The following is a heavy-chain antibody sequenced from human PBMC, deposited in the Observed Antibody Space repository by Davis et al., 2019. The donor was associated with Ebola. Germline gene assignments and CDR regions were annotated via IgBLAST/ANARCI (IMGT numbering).Heavy chain of an antibody. V-gene: IGHV3-23*01. CDR2: ITGSGGST. CDR1: GFTFSSYA. D-gene: IGHD1-26*01. CDR3: ARDHSGSLYYFDY. J-gene: IGHJ4*02. Sequence: GESLKISCGASGFTFSSYAMSWVRQAPGKGLEWVSGITGSGGSTYSADSVKGRFTISRDNSKNTLYLQMNSLRADDTAVYYCARDHSGSLYYFDYWGQGTLVTVSS.